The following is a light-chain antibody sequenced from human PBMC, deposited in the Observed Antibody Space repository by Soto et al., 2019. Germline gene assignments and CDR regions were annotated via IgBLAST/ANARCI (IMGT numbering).Light chain of an antibody. CDR1: QSASGID. J-gene: IGKJ1*01. CDR2: GAS. CDR3: QQYGSSPTWT. V-gene: IGKV3-20*01. Sequence: EIVLTQSPGTLSLSPGERATLSCRASQSASGIDLAWYQQKPGQAPRLLIYGASSRATGIPDRFSGSGSGTDFTLTISSLEPEDFAVYYCQQYGSSPTWTFGQGTKV.